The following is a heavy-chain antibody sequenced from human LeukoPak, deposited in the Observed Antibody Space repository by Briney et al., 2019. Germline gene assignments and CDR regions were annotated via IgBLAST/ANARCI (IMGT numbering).Heavy chain of an antibody. CDR2: IRCDGSRT. Sequence: GGSLKVSCAASGFTFSTYWMHWVRQAPGKGLVWVSGIRCDGSRTIYADSVKGRFTISRDNARNTLYLQVNSLRAEDTAVYYCARDSSGWGFDYWGQGSVDAVSS. D-gene: IGHD6-25*01. V-gene: IGHV3-74*01. CDR3: ARDSSGWGFDY. CDR1: GFTFSTYW. J-gene: IGHJ4*02.